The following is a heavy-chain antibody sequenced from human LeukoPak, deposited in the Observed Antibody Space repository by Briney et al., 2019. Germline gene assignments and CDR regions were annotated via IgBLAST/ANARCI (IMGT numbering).Heavy chain of an antibody. CDR2: MSPNSGNT. CDR1: GYTFTSYD. CDR3: ARERDYDFWSGYYIRLNYYGMDV. D-gene: IGHD3-3*01. J-gene: IGHJ6*02. V-gene: IGHV1-8*01. Sequence: ASVKVSCKASGYTFTSYDINWVRQATGQGLEWMGWMSPNSGNTGYAQKFQGRVTMTRNTSISTAYMELSSLRSEDTAVYYCARERDYDFWSGYYIRLNYYGMDVWGQGTTVTVSS.